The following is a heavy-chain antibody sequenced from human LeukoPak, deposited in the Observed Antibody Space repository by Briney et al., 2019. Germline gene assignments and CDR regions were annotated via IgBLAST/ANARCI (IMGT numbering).Heavy chain of an antibody. CDR1: GYTFTSYD. CDR2: MNPNSGNT. V-gene: IGHV1-8*01. J-gene: IGHJ6*03. D-gene: IGHD3-22*01. CDR3: ARVSYYYDSSGYSYYYYYMDV. Sequence: ASVKVSCKASGYTFTSYDINWVRQATGQGLGWMGWMNPNSGNTGYAQKFQGRVTMTRNTSISTAYMELGSLRSEDTAVYYCARVSYYYDSSGYSYYYYYMDVWGKGTTVTVSS.